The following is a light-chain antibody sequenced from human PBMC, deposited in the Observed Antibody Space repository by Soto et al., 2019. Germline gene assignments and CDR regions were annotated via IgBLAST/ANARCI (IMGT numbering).Light chain of an antibody. J-gene: IGKJ1*01. V-gene: IGKV3-20*01. CDR3: QQYGSSPWT. CDR2: GES. CDR1: QSVSSSY. Sequence: EIVLTQSPGTLSLSPGERATLSCRASQSVSSSYLAWYQQKPGQAPRLLIYGESSSATGIPDRFSGSGSGTDFTLTISRLEPEDFAVYYCQQYGSSPWTFGQGTKVEIK.